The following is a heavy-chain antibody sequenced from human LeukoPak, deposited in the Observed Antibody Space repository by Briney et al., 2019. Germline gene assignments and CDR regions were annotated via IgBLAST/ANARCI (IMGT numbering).Heavy chain of an antibody. CDR1: GFTFSSYA. Sequence: GGSLRLSCAASGFTFSSYAMDWVRQAPGKGLEWVSSINHNGNVNYYVDSVKGRFTISRDNAKNSLYLQMSNLRAEDTAVYFCARGGGLDVWGQGATVTVSS. J-gene: IGHJ6*02. CDR2: INHNGNVN. D-gene: IGHD3-16*01. CDR3: ARGGGLDV. V-gene: IGHV3-7*03.